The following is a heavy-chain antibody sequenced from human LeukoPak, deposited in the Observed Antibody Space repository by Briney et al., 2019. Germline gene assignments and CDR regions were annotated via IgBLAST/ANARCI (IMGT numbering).Heavy chain of an antibody. J-gene: IGHJ4*02. V-gene: IGHV4-38-2*01. Sequence: SETLSLTCAVSGYSISSGYYWGWIRQPPGKGLEWIGSIYHSGSTYYNPSLKSRVTISVDTSKNQFSLKLSSVTAADTAVYYCARHDRSEWLSYFGYWGQGTLVTVSS. CDR3: ARHDRSEWLSYFGY. CDR2: IYHSGST. CDR1: GYSISSGYY. D-gene: IGHD3-3*01.